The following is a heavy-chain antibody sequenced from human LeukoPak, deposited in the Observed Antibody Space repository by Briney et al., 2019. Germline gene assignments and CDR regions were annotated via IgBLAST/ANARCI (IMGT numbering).Heavy chain of an antibody. CDR3: ARDPALDY. CDR2: ISYDGSNK. V-gene: IGHV3-30*04. CDR1: GFTFSSYA. Sequence: GGSLRLSCAASGFTFSSYAMHWVRQAPGKGLEWVAVISYDGSNKYYADSVKGRFTISRDNSKNTLYLQMNSLRAEDTAVYYCARDPALDYWGQGTQVTVSS. J-gene: IGHJ4*02.